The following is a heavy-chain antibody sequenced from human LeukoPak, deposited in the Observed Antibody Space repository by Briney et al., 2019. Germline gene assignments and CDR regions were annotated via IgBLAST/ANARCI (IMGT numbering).Heavy chain of an antibody. CDR3: ASAKASGYQRIDY. CDR2: IYYSGST. D-gene: IGHD3-22*01. J-gene: IGHJ4*02. CDR1: GGSISSGGYY. V-gene: IGHV4-31*03. Sequence: SETLSLTCTVSGGSISSGGYYWSWIRQHPGKGLEWIGYIYYSGSTYYNPSLKSRVTISVNTSKNQFSLKLSSVTAADTAVYYCASAKASGYQRIDYWGQGTLVTVSS.